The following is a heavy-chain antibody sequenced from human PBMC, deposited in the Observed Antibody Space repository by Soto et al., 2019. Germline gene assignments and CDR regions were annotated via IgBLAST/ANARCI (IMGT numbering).Heavy chain of an antibody. CDR3: AKGSSSVYYYYYGMDV. D-gene: IGHD6-6*01. Sequence: QVQLVESGGGVVQPGRSLRLSCAASGFNFRAYGMHWVRQAPGKGLQWVAVMSSDASNKYYADSVKGRFTISRDNSQNTLYLQMNSPRPEDTAVYYCAKGSSSVYYYYYGMDVWGQGTTVTVSS. V-gene: IGHV3-30*18. CDR1: GFNFRAYG. CDR2: MSSDASNK. J-gene: IGHJ6*02.